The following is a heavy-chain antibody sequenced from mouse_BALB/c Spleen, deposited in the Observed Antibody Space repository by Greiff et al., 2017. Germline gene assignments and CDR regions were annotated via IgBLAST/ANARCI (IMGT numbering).Heavy chain of an antibody. CDR2: IYPYNGGT. V-gene: IGHV1S29*02. J-gene: IGHJ4*01. D-gene: IGHD1-1*01. Sequence: VQLQQSGPELVKPGASVKISCKASGYSFTGYFMNWVKQSHGKSLEWIGYIYPYNGGTGYNQKFKSKATLTVDNSSSTAYMELRSLTSEDSAVYYCARLRGSSSYYYAMDYWGQGTSVTVSS. CDR1: GYSFTGYF. CDR3: ARLRGSSSYYYAMDY.